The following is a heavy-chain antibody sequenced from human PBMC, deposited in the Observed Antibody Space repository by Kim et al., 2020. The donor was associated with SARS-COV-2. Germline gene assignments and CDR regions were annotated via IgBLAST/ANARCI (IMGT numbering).Heavy chain of an antibody. Sequence: KSRVTISLDTSKNQFSLKLRSVTAADTAVYYCARLETRITFGGVIVTQFDPWGQGTLVTVSS. J-gene: IGHJ5*02. D-gene: IGHD3-16*02. CDR3: ARLETRITFGGVIVTQFDP. V-gene: IGHV4-39*01.